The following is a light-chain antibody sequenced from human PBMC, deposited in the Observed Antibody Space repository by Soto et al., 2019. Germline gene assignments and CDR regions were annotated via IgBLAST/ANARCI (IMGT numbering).Light chain of an antibody. CDR2: GAS. CDR1: QSVTSSY. Sequence: ETVLTQSPGTLSLSPGERATLSCRASQSVTSSYLAWYQQKPGQAPRLLIYGASSRATDIPDRFSGSGSGTDFTLTISRLEPEDFAVYYCQEYGSSRTFGQGTEVEIK. CDR3: QEYGSSRT. V-gene: IGKV3-20*01. J-gene: IGKJ1*01.